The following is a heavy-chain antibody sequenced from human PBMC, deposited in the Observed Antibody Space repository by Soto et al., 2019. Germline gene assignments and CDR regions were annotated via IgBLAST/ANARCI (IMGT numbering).Heavy chain of an antibody. CDR1: GGSFSGYY. J-gene: IGHJ5*02. Sequence: SETLSLTCAVYGGSFSGYYWSWIRQPPGKGLEWIGEINHSGSTNYNPSLKSRVTISVDTSKNQFSLKLSSVTAADTAVYYCARGDQLERIAAAGIWWFDPWGQGTLVTVSS. D-gene: IGHD6-13*01. CDR3: ARGDQLERIAAAGIWWFDP. CDR2: INHSGST. V-gene: IGHV4-34*01.